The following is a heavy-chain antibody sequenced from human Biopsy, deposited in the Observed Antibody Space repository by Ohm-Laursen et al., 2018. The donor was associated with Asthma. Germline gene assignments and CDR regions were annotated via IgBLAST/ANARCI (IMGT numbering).Heavy chain of an antibody. V-gene: IGHV4-31*03. CDR2: INYSGST. CDR1: GGSLSSGPYY. Sequence: SETLSLTCTVSGGSLSSGPYYWSWVRQHPGKGLEWIGYINYSGSTFYSPSLESRVTVSVDTSKNQFSLKLSSVTAADTAVYYCASGLGMDVWGQGTTVTVSS. CDR3: ASGLGMDV. J-gene: IGHJ6*02.